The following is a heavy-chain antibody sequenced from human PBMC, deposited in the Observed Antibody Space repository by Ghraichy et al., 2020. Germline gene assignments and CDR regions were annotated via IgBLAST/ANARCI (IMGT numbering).Heavy chain of an antibody. V-gene: IGHV3-11*01. CDR2: ISSSGSTI. D-gene: IGHD2-2*01. J-gene: IGHJ6*02. Sequence: GSLRLSCAASGFTFSGYYMSWIRQAPGKGLEWVSYISSSGSTIYYADSVKGRFTISRDNAKNSLYLQMNSLRAEDTAVYYCARVGGSSTSLVLYGMDVWGQGTTVTVSS. CDR3: ARVGGSSTSLVLYGMDV. CDR1: GFTFSGYY.